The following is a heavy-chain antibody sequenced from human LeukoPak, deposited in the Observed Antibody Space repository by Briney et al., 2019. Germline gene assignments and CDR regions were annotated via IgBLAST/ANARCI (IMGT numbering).Heavy chain of an antibody. J-gene: IGHJ4*02. CDR1: GYTFSSYH. V-gene: IGHV1-46*01. CDR3: ARDSRVVPAAGHYFDS. Sequence: ASVKVSCKASGYTFSSYHMHWVRQAPGQGLEWMGIFNPSSGSTSYAQQFQGRVTMTRDTSTSTVYMELSSLRSEDTAVYYCARDSRVVPAAGHYFDSWGQGILVTVSS. D-gene: IGHD2-2*01. CDR2: FNPSSGST.